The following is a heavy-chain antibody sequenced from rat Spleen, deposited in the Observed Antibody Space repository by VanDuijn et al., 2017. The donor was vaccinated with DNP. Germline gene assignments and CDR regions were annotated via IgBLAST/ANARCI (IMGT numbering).Heavy chain of an antibody. CDR2: VNSAGTT. Sequence: EVQLQESGPGLVKTSQSLSLTCSVTGYSITSSYRWNWIRKFPGNKLEWMGSVNSAGTTNYTPSLKSRISITRDTCNNQLFLQVNSVTTEDTASDYCARGATGDYWGQGVQVTVSS. J-gene: IGHJ2*01. D-gene: IGHD1-11*01. CDR1: GYSITSSYR. CDR3: ARGATGDY. V-gene: IGHV3-3*01.